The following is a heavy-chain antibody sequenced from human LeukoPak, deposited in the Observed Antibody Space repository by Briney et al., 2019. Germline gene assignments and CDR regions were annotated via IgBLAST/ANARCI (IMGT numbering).Heavy chain of an antibody. CDR2: ISAYNGNT. CDR1: GYTFISYG. Sequence: SVKVSCKASGYTFISYGISWVRQAPGQGLEWMGWISAYNGNTNYTQKLQGKVTMTTDTSTSTAYMELRSLRSEDTAVYYCARLPEWKLGANFGYWGQGTLVTVSS. V-gene: IGHV1-18*01. CDR3: ARLPEWKLGANFGY. D-gene: IGHD1-26*01. J-gene: IGHJ4*02.